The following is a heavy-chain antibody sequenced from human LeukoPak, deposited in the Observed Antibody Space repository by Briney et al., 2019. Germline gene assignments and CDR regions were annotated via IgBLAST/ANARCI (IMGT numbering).Heavy chain of an antibody. Sequence: PGGSLRLSCAASGFTFSSYEMNWVRQAPGKGLEWVSYISSSGSTIYYAGSVKGRFTISRDNAKNSLYLQMNSLRDEDTAVYYCARDPYSGSYSRPHYFDYWGQGTLVTVSS. D-gene: IGHD1-26*01. V-gene: IGHV3-48*03. CDR3: ARDPYSGSYSRPHYFDY. J-gene: IGHJ4*02. CDR2: ISSSGSTI. CDR1: GFTFSSYE.